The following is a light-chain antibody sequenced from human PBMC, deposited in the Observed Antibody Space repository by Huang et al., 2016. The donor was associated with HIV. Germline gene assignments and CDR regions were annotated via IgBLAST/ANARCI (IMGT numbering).Light chain of an antibody. V-gene: IGKV3-20*01. CDR2: VAS. J-gene: IGKJ4*01. Sequence: DIVLTQSPGTLSLSPGARAALTCRASQNITNNYLAWYQQRSGQAPRLLIYVASNRAMGIPDRFSGSGSGTDFTLIINRLEPQDSAVYYCQQYLSSPLTFGGGTNVEIK. CDR1: QNITNNY. CDR3: QQYLSSPLT.